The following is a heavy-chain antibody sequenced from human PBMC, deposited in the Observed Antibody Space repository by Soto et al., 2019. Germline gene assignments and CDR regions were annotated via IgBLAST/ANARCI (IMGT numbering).Heavy chain of an antibody. D-gene: IGHD3-22*01. J-gene: IGHJ3*02. CDR2: IYYRGST. Sequence: QVQLQESGPGLVKPSQTLSLTCTVSGGSVSSGDYYWTWIRQPPGKGLEWIGYIYYRGSTYYNPSLKSRVTISVDTSKNQFSLKLSSVAAADTAVYYCARYYEPGVDAFDIWGQGTMVTVSS. V-gene: IGHV4-30-4*01. CDR1: GGSVSSGDYY. CDR3: ARYYEPGVDAFDI.